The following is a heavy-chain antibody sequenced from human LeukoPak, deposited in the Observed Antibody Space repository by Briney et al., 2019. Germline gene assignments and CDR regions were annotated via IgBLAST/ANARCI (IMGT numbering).Heavy chain of an antibody. D-gene: IGHD1-1*01. CDR2: INPNSGGT. Sequence: ASVKVSCKASGYTFTGYYMHWVRQAPGQGLEWMGWINPNSGGTNYAQKFQGRVTMTRDTFISTAYMELSRLRSDDTAVYYCARDLNNWNDVLDYWGQGTLVTVSS. J-gene: IGHJ4*02. CDR1: GYTFTGYY. V-gene: IGHV1-2*02. CDR3: ARDLNNWNDVLDY.